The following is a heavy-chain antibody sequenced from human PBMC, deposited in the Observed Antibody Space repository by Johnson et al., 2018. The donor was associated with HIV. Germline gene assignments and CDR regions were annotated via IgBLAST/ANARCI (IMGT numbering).Heavy chain of an antibody. D-gene: IGHD1-26*01. V-gene: IGHV3-74*02. CDR2: INSEGSST. CDR3: ARQFRSVGAPDAFDI. Sequence: VQLVESGGGLVQPGGSLRLSCAASGFTFSSYWMHWFRQAPGNGLVWVSHINSEGSSTTYADSVKGRFTISRDNAKNTLYLQMNSLRAEDTAVYYCARQFRSVGAPDAFDIWGQGTMVTVSS. CDR1: GFTFSSYW. J-gene: IGHJ3*02.